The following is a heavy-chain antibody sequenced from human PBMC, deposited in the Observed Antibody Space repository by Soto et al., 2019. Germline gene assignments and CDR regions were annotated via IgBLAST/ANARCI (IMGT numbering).Heavy chain of an antibody. V-gene: IGHV1-18*01. CDR3: ARGDNDFWSGYYIHKYFDY. CDR1: GYTFTSYG. J-gene: IGHJ4*02. CDR2: ISAYNGNT. D-gene: IGHD3-3*01. Sequence: GASVKVSCKASGYTFTSYGISWVRQAPGQGLEWMGWISAYNGNTNYAQKLQGRVTMTTDTSTSTAYMELRSLRSDDTAVYYCARGDNDFWSGYYIHKYFDYWGQGTLVTVSS.